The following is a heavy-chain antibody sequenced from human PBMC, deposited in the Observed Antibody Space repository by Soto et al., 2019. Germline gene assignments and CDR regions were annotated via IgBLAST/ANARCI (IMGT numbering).Heavy chain of an antibody. D-gene: IGHD6-6*01. V-gene: IGHV3-7*01. Sequence: EVQLVESGGGLVQPGGSLSLSCAASGFTFSRYWMSRVRQAPGKGLEWVANIRQDGSEKSYVDSVKGRFTISRDNAKNSLYLQMNSLRAEDTAVYFCARDLPSISGRPGGWFDPWGQGTLVAVSS. CDR1: GFTFSRYW. J-gene: IGHJ5*02. CDR3: ARDLPSISGRPGGWFDP. CDR2: IRQDGSEK.